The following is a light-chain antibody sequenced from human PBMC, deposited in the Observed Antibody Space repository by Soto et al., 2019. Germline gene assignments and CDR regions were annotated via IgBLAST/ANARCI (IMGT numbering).Light chain of an antibody. CDR2: KAS. Sequence: DIQMTQSPSTLSGSVGDRATITCRASQTISSWLAWYQQKPGKAPKLLIYKASTLKSGVPSRFSGSGSGTEFTLTISSLQPDDFATYYCQHYNSYSEAFGQGTKVDI. J-gene: IGKJ1*01. V-gene: IGKV1-5*03. CDR3: QHYNSYSEA. CDR1: QTISSW.